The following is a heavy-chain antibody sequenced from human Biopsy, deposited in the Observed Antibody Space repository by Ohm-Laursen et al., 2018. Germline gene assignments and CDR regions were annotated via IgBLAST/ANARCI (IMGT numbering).Heavy chain of an antibody. D-gene: IGHD5-24*01. V-gene: IGHV3-7*01. CDR1: GFMFSAYW. Sequence: SLRLSCAAFGFMFSAYWMSWVRQAPGKGLEWVANINPDGSVKYFADSVKGRFTISRDNAENSMYLQMSSLTVDDTAVYYCARDERWGQGTLVTVSS. J-gene: IGHJ4*02. CDR3: ARDER. CDR2: INPDGSVK.